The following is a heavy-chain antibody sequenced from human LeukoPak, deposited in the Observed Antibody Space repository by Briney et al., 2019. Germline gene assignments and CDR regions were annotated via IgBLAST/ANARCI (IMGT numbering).Heavy chain of an antibody. CDR1: GFPFDDYA. J-gene: IGHJ4*02. CDR3: AKSQSQWLPPFDY. Sequence: PGGSLRLSCAASGFPFDDYAMHWVRQAPGKGLEWVSGISWNSGSIGYADSVKGRFTISRDNAKNSLYLQMNSLRAEDTALYYCAKSQSQWLPPFDYWGQGTLVTVSS. D-gene: IGHD6-19*01. V-gene: IGHV3-9*01. CDR2: ISWNSGSI.